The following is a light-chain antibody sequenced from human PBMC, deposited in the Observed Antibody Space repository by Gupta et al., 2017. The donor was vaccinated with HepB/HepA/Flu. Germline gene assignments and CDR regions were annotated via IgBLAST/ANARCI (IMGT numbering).Light chain of an antibody. CDR3: TSRDSRGVV. CDR2: GKN. J-gene: IGLJ2*01. Sequence: SPELTQDPAVAVALGQTVRITCQGDSLRRYYASWYQQKTGQPPVIVIYGKNTRPVGIPDRFSGASSGNNARLTIAGAQAEEEADYYSTSRDSRGVVFGGGTKLTVL. V-gene: IGLV3-19*01. CDR1: SLRRYY.